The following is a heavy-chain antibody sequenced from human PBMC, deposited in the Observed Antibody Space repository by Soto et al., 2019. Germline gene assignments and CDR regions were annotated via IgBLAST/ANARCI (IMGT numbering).Heavy chain of an antibody. J-gene: IGHJ4*02. CDR3: AKDRRAGGNYGFYSDF. D-gene: IGHD1-7*01. CDR1: GFTFSSSG. Sequence: EVQLLESGGGLVQPGGSLRLSCAASGFTFSSSGMTWVRQAPGKGLEWVSFSSATGAGTYYADSVKGRFTISRDNSKNTLYLQMTSLRADDTAVYYCAKDRRAGGNYGFYSDFWGQGALVIVSS. V-gene: IGHV3-23*01. CDR2: SSATGAGT.